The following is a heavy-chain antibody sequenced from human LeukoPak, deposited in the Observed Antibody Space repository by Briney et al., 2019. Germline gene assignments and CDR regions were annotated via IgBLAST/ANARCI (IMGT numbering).Heavy chain of an antibody. D-gene: IGHD3-3*01. V-gene: IGHV7-4-1*02. Sequence: ASVKVSCKASGYTFTGYYMHWVRQAPGQGLEWMGWINTNTGNPTYAQGFTGRFVFSLDTSVSTAYLQISSLKAEDTAVYYCARESLRFLEWSTWYYYYGMDVWGQGTTVTVSS. CDR2: INTNTGNP. CDR3: ARESLRFLEWSTWYYYYGMDV. CDR1: GYTFTGYY. J-gene: IGHJ6*02.